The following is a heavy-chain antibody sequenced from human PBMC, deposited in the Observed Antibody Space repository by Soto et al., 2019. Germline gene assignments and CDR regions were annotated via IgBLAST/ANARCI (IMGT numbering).Heavy chain of an antibody. CDR1: GGTFSSYA. CDR2: IIPIFGTA. CDR3: AGRSGYANWFDP. D-gene: IGHD3-22*01. V-gene: IGHV1-69*05. J-gene: IGHJ5*02. Sequence: SVKVSCKASGGTFSSYAISWVRQAPGQGLEWMGGIIPIFGTANYAQKFQGRVTITTDTSTSTAYMELRSLRSDDTAVYYCAGRSGYANWFDPWGQGTLVTVSS.